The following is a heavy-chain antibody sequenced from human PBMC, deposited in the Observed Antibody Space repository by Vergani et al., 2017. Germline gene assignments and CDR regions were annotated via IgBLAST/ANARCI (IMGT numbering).Heavy chain of an antibody. D-gene: IGHD3-3*01. CDR3: ARDRNDFWSGYYTRYFQH. Sequence: EVQLLESGGGLVQPGGSLRLSCAASGFTFSSYSMNWVRQAPGKGLEWVSSISSSSSYIYYADSVKGRFTISRDNAKNSLYLQMNSLRAEDTAVYYCARDRNDFWSGYYTRYFQHWGQGTLVTVSS. J-gene: IGHJ1*01. CDR2: ISSSSSYI. V-gene: IGHV3-21*01. CDR1: GFTFSSYS.